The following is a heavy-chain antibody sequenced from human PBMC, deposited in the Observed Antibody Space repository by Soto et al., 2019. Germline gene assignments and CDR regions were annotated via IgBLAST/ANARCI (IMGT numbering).Heavy chain of an antibody. D-gene: IGHD5-12*01. CDR3: AKDGGAGADIVATPKYYYYYYMDV. Sequence: GGSLRLSCAASGFTFSSYGMHWVRQAPGKGLEWVAVISYDGSNKYYADSVKGRFTISRDNSKNTLYLQMNSLRAEDTAVYYCAKDGGAGADIVATPKYYYYYYMDVWGKGTTVTVSS. V-gene: IGHV3-30*18. CDR1: GFTFSSYG. CDR2: ISYDGSNK. J-gene: IGHJ6*03.